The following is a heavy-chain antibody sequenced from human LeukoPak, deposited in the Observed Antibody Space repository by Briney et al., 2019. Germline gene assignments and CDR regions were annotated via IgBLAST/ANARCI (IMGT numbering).Heavy chain of an antibody. V-gene: IGHV3-23*01. D-gene: IGHD3-10*01. Sequence: GGSLRLSCAASGFTFSSYAMSWVRQAPGKGLEWVPAISGSGGSTYYADSVKGRFTISRDNSKNTLYLQMNSLRAEDTAVYYCAKHRGDLWFGELFGNYFDYWGQGTLVTVSS. CDR2: ISGSGGST. CDR3: AKHRGDLWFGELFGNYFDY. J-gene: IGHJ4*02. CDR1: GFTFSSYA.